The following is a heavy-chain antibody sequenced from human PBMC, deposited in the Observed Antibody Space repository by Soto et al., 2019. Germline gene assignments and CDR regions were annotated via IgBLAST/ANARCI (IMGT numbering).Heavy chain of an antibody. CDR2: IYYSGST. V-gene: IGHV4-39*01. CDR1: GGSISSSTYY. Sequence: PSETLSLTCPVSGGSISSSTYYWGWIRQPPGKGLEWIGSIYYSGSTYYNPSLKSRVTISVDTSKNQFSLKLSSVTAADSAVYYCARGCSSTSCYAPYYYAMDVWGQGTTVTVSS. CDR3: ARGCSSTSCYAPYYYAMDV. J-gene: IGHJ6*02. D-gene: IGHD2-2*01.